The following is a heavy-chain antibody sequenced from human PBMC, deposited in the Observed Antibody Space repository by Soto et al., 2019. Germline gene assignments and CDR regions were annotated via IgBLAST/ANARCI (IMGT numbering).Heavy chain of an antibody. Sequence: EVQLLESGGGLVQPGGSLRLSCAASGFTFSSYAMSWVRQAPGKGLEWVSAISGSGGSTYYADSVKGRFTISRDNSKNTLYLQMNSLRAEDTVVYYCAKENGYSSSWYLVFGFDYWGQGTLVTVSS. J-gene: IGHJ4*02. CDR3: AKENGYSSSWYLVFGFDY. V-gene: IGHV3-23*01. CDR2: ISGSGGST. CDR1: GFTFSSYA. D-gene: IGHD6-13*01.